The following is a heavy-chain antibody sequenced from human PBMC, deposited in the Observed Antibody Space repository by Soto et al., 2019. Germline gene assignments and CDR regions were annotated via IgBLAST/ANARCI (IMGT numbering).Heavy chain of an antibody. CDR2: SKNKVNSYTT. CDR1: GFTFSDHY. Sequence: EVQLVESGGGLVQPGGSLRLSCAASGFTFSDHYIDWVLQAPGKGLEWVGRSKNKVNSYTTLYAASVKGRFTISRDDSKNSLFLQMNSLKTEDTDVYYCARSGDCRGDCHEIFDYWGQGTLVTVSS. CDR3: ARSGDCRGDCHEIFDY. V-gene: IGHV3-72*01. D-gene: IGHD2-21*02. J-gene: IGHJ4*02.